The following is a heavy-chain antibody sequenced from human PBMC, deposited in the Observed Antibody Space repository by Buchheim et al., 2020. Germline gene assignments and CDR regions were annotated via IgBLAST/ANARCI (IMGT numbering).Heavy chain of an antibody. CDR3: AKDLKVFKRVDYGLFSFQH. D-gene: IGHD4-17*01. J-gene: IGHJ1*01. Sequence: QVQLVESGGGVVQPGRSLRLSCAASGFTFSSYGMHWVRQAPGKGLEWVAVISYDGSNKYYADSVKGRFTISRDNSKNTLYLQMNSLRAEDTAVYYCAKDLKVFKRVDYGLFSFQHWGQGTL. CDR2: ISYDGSNK. V-gene: IGHV3-30*18. CDR1: GFTFSSYG.